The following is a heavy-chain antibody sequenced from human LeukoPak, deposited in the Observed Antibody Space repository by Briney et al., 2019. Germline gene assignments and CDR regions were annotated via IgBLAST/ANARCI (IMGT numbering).Heavy chain of an antibody. CDR3: AKAVSSKDYFDY. V-gene: IGHV3-23*01. J-gene: IGHJ4*02. CDR2: ISGSGGST. Sequence: AGGSLRLSCAASGFTFSSYAMSWVRQAPGKGLEWVSAISGSGGSTYYADSVKGRFTISRDNSKNTLYLQMNSQRAEDTAVYYCAKAVSSKDYFDYWGQGTLVTVSS. CDR1: GFTFSSYA. D-gene: IGHD6-6*01.